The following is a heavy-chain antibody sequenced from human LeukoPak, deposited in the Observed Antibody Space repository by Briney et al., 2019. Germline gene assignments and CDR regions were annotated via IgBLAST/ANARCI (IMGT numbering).Heavy chain of an antibody. J-gene: IGHJ4*02. D-gene: IGHD2-2*01. CDR3: AREITLGYCSSTSCPSADY. CDR1: GYTFTSYY. Sequence: ASVKVSCKASGYTFTSYYMHWVPQAPGQGLEWMGIINPSGGSTSYAQKFQGRVTMTRDTSTSTVYMELSSLRSEDTAVYYCAREITLGYCSSTSCPSADYWGQGTLVTVSS. CDR2: INPSGGST. V-gene: IGHV1-46*03.